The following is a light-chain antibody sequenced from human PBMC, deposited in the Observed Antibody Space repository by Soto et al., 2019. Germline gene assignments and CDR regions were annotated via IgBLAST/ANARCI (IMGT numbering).Light chain of an antibody. CDR3: NSYTNSSAVV. CDR2: EVT. V-gene: IGLV2-14*01. Sequence: QSVLTQPASVSGSPGQSITISCAGTRDDIGAYDYVSWYQQHPGNAPKLLVYEVTNRPSGVSDGFSGSKSGNTASLTISGLQAEDEADYYCNSYTNSSAVVFGGGTKVTVL. CDR1: RDDIGAYDY. J-gene: IGLJ2*01.